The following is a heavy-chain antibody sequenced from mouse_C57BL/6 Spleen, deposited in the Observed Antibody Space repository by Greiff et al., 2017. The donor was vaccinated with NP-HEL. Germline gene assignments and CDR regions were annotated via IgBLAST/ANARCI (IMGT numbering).Heavy chain of an antibody. D-gene: IGHD1-1*01. CDR1: GYSITSGYY. V-gene: IGHV3-6*01. CDR2: ISYDGSN. J-gene: IGHJ1*03. Sequence: DVHLVESGPGLVKPSQSLSLTCSVTGYSITSGYYWNWIRQFPGNKLEWMGYISYDGSNNYNPSLKNRISITRDTSKNQFFLKLNSVTTEDTATYYCASPSFYYYGSSNWYFDVWGTGTTVTVSS. CDR3: ASPSFYYYGSSNWYFDV.